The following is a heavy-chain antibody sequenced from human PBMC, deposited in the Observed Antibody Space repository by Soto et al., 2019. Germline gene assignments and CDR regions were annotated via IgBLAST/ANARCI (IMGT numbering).Heavy chain of an antibody. J-gene: IGHJ4*02. Sequence: QVQLVESGGGVVQPGRSLRLSCAASGFTFSSYGMHWVRQAPGKGLEWVAVISYDGSNKYYADSVKGRFTISRDNSKNTLYLQMNSLRAEDTAVYYCAKDPGRWQWTREPYFDYWGQGTLVTVSS. CDR1: GFTFSSYG. CDR3: AKDPGRWQWTREPYFDY. V-gene: IGHV3-30*18. CDR2: ISYDGSNK. D-gene: IGHD6-19*01.